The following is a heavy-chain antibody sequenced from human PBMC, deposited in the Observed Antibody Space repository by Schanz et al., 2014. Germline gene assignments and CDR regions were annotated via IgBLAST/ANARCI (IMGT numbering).Heavy chain of an antibody. J-gene: IGHJ6*02. CDR1: GGSISSGGYS. CDR3: YGMDV. Sequence: QVQLQESGPGLVKPSQTLSLTCAVSGGSISSGGYSWSWIRQPPGKGLEWIGYIFFRGSTYYNPSLKSRVTIPIDTSKTQFSLRLTSVTAADTAVYYCYGMDVWGQGTTVTVSS. V-gene: IGHV4-30-4*07. CDR2: IFFRGST.